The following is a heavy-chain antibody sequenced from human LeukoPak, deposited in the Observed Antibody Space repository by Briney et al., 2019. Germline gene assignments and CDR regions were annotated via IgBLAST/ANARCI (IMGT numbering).Heavy chain of an antibody. CDR2: ITSSSTPI. D-gene: IGHD3-9*01. CDR3: ARTYYDILTGYNPYFDN. CDR1: GFTFNSYS. Sequence: GGSLRLSCAASGFTFNSYSMNWDRQAPGKGVEWVSSITSSSTPIYYADSVKGRFTISRENAKNSLYLQMNSLRAEDTAVYYCARTYYDILTGYNPYFDNWGQGTLVTVSS. J-gene: IGHJ4*02. V-gene: IGHV3-21*01.